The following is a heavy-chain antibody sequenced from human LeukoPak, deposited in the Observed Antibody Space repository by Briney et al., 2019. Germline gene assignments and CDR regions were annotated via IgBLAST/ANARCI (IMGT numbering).Heavy chain of an antibody. J-gene: IGHJ4*02. V-gene: IGHV4-34*01. CDR2: INHSGST. Sequence: SETLSLTCAVYGGSLSGYYWSWIRQPPGKGLEWIGEINHSGSTNYNPSLKSRVTISVDTSKNQFSLKLSSVTAADTAVYYCARHNCSGGSCQGYFDYWGQGTLVTVSS. CDR3: ARHNCSGGSCQGYFDY. D-gene: IGHD2-15*01. CDR1: GGSLSGYY.